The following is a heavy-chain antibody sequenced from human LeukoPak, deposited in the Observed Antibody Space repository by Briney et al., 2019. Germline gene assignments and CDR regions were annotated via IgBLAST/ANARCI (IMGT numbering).Heavy chain of an antibody. CDR3: ARGGITMVRGVVTLNWFDP. J-gene: IGHJ5*02. D-gene: IGHD3-10*01. Sequence: ASVKVSCKASGYTFTSYGISWVRQAPGQGLEWMGWTSAYNGNTNYTQKLQGRVTMTTDTSTSTAYMELRSLRSDDTAVYYCARGGITMVRGVVTLNWFDPWGQGTLVTVSS. V-gene: IGHV1-18*04. CDR1: GYTFTSYG. CDR2: TSAYNGNT.